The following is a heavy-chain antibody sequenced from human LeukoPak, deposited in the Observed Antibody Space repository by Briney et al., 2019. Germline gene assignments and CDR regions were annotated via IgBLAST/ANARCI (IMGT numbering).Heavy chain of an antibody. CDR1: GGSISSGGYY. D-gene: IGHD1-14*01. CDR2: IYHSGST. CDR3: ARGLPTTWFDP. Sequence: PSQTLSLTCTVSGGSISSGGYYWSWIRQPPGKGLEWIGYIYHSGSTYYNPSLKSRVTISVDRSKNQFSLKLSSVTAADTAVYYCARGLPTTWFDPWGQGTLVTVSS. V-gene: IGHV4-30-2*01. J-gene: IGHJ5*02.